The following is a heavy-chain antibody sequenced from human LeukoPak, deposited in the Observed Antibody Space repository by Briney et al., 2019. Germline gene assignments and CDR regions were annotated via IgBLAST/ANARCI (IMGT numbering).Heavy chain of an antibody. Sequence: ASVKVSCKASGYTFTSYDINWVRQATGQGRDWMRWMNPNSGNTGYAQKFKGRVTMTRNTSTSPAYMELSSLRSEDTAVYSCAVLVFIVRENGGQGTLVTVS. J-gene: IGHJ4*02. V-gene: IGHV1-8*01. CDR1: GYTFTSYD. CDR3: AVLVFIVREN. D-gene: IGHD3-3*02. CDR2: MNPNSGNT.